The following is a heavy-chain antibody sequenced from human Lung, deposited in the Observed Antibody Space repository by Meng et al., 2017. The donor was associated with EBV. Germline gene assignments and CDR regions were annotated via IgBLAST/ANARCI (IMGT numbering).Heavy chain of an antibody. CDR1: GYPFTGYY. D-gene: IGHD3-10*01. CDR3: ARDQGAWFGEAPRFDY. CDR2: INPNSGAT. Sequence: QVRLVESGAEGKKPGASVKFSCKASGYPFTGYYMHWVRQAPGQGLEWMGRINPNSGATEYAQNFQGRVTMTRDTSISTAYMELGSLRSDDTAVYYCARDQGAWFGEAPRFDYWGQGTLVTVSS. J-gene: IGHJ4*02. V-gene: IGHV1-2*06.